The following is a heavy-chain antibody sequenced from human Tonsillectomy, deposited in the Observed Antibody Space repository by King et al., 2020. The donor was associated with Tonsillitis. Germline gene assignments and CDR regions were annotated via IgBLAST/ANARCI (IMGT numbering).Heavy chain of an antibody. J-gene: IGHJ3*02. CDR3: TKRDYATGAFVI. V-gene: IGHV3-15*01. CDR1: GLTFSNAW. CDR2: IKSKTDGGTT. D-gene: IGHD3-16*01. Sequence: VQLVESGGGLVKPGGSLTLSCVASGLTFSNAWMTWVRQAPGKGLEWVGRIKSKTDGGTTDYAAPVKGRFTISRDDSKNTLFLQMNSLKTEDTAVYYCTKRDYATGAFVIWGQGTMVTVSS.